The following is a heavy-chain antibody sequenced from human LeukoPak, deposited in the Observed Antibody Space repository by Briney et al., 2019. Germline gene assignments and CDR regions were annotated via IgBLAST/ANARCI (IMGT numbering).Heavy chain of an antibody. J-gene: IGHJ4*02. CDR3: ARQYSSSWYEYSSGWRHPYFDY. Sequence: GESLKISCKGSGYSFTSYWIGWVRQMPGKGLEWMGIIYPGDSDTRYSPSFQGQVTISADKSISTAYLQWSSLKASDTAMYYCARQYSSSWYEYSSGWRHPYFDYWGQGTLVTVSS. CDR2: IYPGDSDT. CDR1: GYSFTSYW. V-gene: IGHV5-51*01. D-gene: IGHD6-13*01.